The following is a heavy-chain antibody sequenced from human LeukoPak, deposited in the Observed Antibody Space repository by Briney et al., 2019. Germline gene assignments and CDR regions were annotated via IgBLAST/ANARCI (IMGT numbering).Heavy chain of an antibody. CDR1: GFTFNNYG. CDR2: IRYDGSNT. CDR3: ARDGGDCSGDSCYVDY. Sequence: PGGSLRLSCAASGFTFNNYGMHWVRQAPGKGLEWLAFIRYDGSNTYYADSVKGRFTISRDNAKNSLYLQMNSLRAEDTALYYCARDGGDCSGDSCYVDYWGQGTLVTVSS. V-gene: IGHV3-30*02. J-gene: IGHJ4*02. D-gene: IGHD2-15*01.